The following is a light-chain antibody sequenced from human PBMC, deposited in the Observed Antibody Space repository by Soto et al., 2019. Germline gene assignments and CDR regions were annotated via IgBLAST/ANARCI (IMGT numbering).Light chain of an antibody. CDR1: SPDFGV. J-gene: IGLJ2*01. CDR3: SSYSSTTTL. Sequence: QSVLTQPASVSGSPGQSITISCSGISPDFGVSWYQHFPGKAPKLLIFEVSNRPSGVSTRFSGSKSGNMAFLTISGVQSEDEGLYHCSSYSSTTTLFGGGTKVTVL. CDR2: EVS. V-gene: IGLV2-14*01.